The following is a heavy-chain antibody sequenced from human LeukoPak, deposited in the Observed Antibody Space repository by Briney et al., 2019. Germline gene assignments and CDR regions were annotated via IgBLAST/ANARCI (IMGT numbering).Heavy chain of an antibody. D-gene: IGHD3-3*01. CDR3: ARAPLEWLLNWASMGYYYYGMDV. CDR2: FDIEDGET. Sequence: ASVKVSCKVSGNTLSELSIHWVRQAPGKGLEWMGGFDIEDGETKYAQKFQGRVSMTEDTSTDTAYMDLSSLRSEDTAVYYCARAPLEWLLNWASMGYYYYGMDVWGQGTTVTVSS. CDR1: GNTLSELS. J-gene: IGHJ6*02. V-gene: IGHV1-24*01.